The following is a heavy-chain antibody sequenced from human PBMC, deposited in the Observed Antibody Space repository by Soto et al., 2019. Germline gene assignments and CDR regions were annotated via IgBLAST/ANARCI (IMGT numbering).Heavy chain of an antibody. CDR2: IIPMFETA. CDR1: GGTFSTST. CDR3: ASGVDFAY. J-gene: IGHJ4*02. Sequence: QVQLVQSGAEVQKPGSSVKVTCKASGGTFSTSTLSWVRQAPGQGPEWMGGIIPMFETANYAQKFQGRVTITADESTKTGYMELSSLRSEDTAVYYCASGVDFAYWGQGTLVTVSS. D-gene: IGHD2-15*01. V-gene: IGHV1-69*01.